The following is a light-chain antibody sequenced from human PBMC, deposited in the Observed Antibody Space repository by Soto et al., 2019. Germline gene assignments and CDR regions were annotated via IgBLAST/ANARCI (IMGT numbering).Light chain of an antibody. CDR2: DAS. J-gene: IGKJ1*01. Sequence: EIVLTQSPGTLSLSPGERATLSCRASQNVGTFLAWYQLKPGQAPRLVIYDASNRAAGIPDRFSGSGSGTDFTLTISGLETEDFALYFCLQRNNWPPWTFGQGTKVEMK. CDR3: LQRNNWPPWT. CDR1: QNVGTF. V-gene: IGKV3-11*01.